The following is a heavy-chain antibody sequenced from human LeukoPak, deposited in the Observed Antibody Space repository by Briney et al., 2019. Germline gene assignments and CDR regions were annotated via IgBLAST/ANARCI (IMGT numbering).Heavy chain of an antibody. D-gene: IGHD6-19*01. V-gene: IGHV4-39*01. CDR1: GGSISSSSYY. CDR3: ARHVMAVADFDY. Sequence: PSETLSLTCTVSGGSISSSSYYWGWIRQPPGKGLEWVGSIYYSGSTYYNSSLKSRVTISVDTSRNQFSLKLSSVTAADTAVYYCARHVMAVADFDYWGQGTLVTVSS. CDR2: IYYSGST. J-gene: IGHJ4*02.